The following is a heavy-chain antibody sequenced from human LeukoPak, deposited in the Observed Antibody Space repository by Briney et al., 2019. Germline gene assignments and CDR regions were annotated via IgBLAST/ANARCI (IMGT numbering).Heavy chain of an antibody. V-gene: IGHV1-46*01. CDR1: GYTFTNYY. D-gene: IGHD6-19*01. Sequence: ASVTVSFKASGYTFTNYYMHWVRQAPGQGREGMGIINPSGGSTSYAQKFQGRVTMTRDTSTSTVYMELSSLRSEDTAVYYCARWGAVAGRFDYWGQGTLVTVSS. J-gene: IGHJ4*02. CDR3: ARWGAVAGRFDY. CDR2: INPSGGST.